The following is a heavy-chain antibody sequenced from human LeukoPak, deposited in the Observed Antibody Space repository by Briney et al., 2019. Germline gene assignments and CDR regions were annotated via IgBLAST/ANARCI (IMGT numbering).Heavy chain of an antibody. J-gene: IGHJ6*02. Sequence: PSETLSLTCTVSGGSISSYYWSWIRQPPGKGLEWIGYIYYSGSTNYNPSLKSRVTISVDTSKNQFSLKLSSVTAADTAAYYCAREPLGYYYYGMDVWGQGTTVTVSS. CDR1: GGSISSYY. CDR3: AREPLGYYYYGMDV. V-gene: IGHV4-59*01. CDR2: IYYSGST.